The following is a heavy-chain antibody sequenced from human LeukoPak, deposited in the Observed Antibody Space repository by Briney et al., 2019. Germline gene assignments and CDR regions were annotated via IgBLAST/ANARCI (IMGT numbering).Heavy chain of an antibody. CDR2: ISGSGGST. D-gene: IGHD4-17*01. Sequence: GGSLRLSCAASGFTFSSDAMSWVRQAPGKGLEWVGAISGSGGSTYYADSVKGRFTISRDNSKTTLYLQMNSLRAEDTAVYYCAKESDYGAYLDNWFDPWGQGTLVTVSS. CDR1: GFTFSSDA. CDR3: AKESDYGAYLDNWFDP. V-gene: IGHV3-23*01. J-gene: IGHJ5*02.